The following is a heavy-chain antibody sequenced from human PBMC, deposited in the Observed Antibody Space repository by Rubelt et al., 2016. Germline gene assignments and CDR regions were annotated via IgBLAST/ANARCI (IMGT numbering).Heavy chain of an antibody. CDR2: IYYSGST. D-gene: IGHD3-22*01. J-gene: IGHJ5*02. V-gene: IGHV4-39*01. Sequence: GLEWIGSIYYSGSTNYDPSLKSRVTISVDTSKNQFSLKLSSVTAADTAVYYCARQYYYDSSGYLSWFDPWGQGTLVTVSS. CDR3: ARQYYYDSSGYLSWFDP.